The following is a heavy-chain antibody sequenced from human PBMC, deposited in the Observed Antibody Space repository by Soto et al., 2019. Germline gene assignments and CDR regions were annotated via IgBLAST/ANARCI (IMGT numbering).Heavy chain of an antibody. CDR3: AKDRCSGGSCYSWGY. J-gene: IGHJ4*02. CDR1: GFTFSSYA. V-gene: IGHV3-23*01. CDR2: ISGSGGST. Sequence: GGSLRLSCAASGFTFSSYAMSWVRQAPGKGLEWVSAISGSGGSTYYADSVKGRFTISRDNSKNTLYLQMNSLRAEDTAVYYCAKDRCSGGSCYSWGYWGQGTLVTVSS. D-gene: IGHD2-15*01.